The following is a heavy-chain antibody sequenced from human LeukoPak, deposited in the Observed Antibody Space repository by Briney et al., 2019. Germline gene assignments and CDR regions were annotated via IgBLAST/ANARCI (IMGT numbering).Heavy chain of an antibody. J-gene: IGHJ5*02. V-gene: IGHV4-39*07. Sequence: SETLSLTCTVSGGSISSSSYNWGWVRQPPGKGLEWIGCIYYSGSTYYNPSLKSRATISLDTSNNQFSLKLSSVTAADTAVYYCARGDYYYDSSGYNWFDPWGQGTLVTVSS. CDR2: IYYSGST. CDR3: ARGDYYYDSSGYNWFDP. D-gene: IGHD3-22*01. CDR1: GGSISSSSYN.